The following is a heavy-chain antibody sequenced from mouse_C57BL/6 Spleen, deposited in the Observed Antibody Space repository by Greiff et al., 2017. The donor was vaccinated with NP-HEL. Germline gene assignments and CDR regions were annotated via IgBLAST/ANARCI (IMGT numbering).Heavy chain of an antibody. CDR1: GFTFSSYG. CDR2: ISSGGSYT. Sequence: EVMLVESGGDLVKPGGSLKLSCAASGFTFSSYGMSWVRQTPDKRLEWVATISSGGSYTYYPDSVKGRFTISRDNAKNTLYLQMSSLKSEDTAMYYCAKQRRQNYFDYWGQGTTLTVSS. CDR3: AKQRRQNYFDY. D-gene: IGHD6-1*01. V-gene: IGHV5-6*01. J-gene: IGHJ2*01.